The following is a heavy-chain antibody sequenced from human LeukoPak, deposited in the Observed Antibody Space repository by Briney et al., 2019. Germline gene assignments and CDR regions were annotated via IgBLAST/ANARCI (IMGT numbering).Heavy chain of an antibody. Sequence: GGSLRLSCAASGFTFSSYGMHWVRQAPGKGLEWVAVISYDGSNKYYADSVKGRFTISRDNSKNTLHLQMNSLRAEDTAVYYCAKATYDSSALIDYWGQGTLVTVSS. CDR1: GFTFSSYG. J-gene: IGHJ4*02. D-gene: IGHD3-22*01. V-gene: IGHV3-30*18. CDR2: ISYDGSNK. CDR3: AKATYDSSALIDY.